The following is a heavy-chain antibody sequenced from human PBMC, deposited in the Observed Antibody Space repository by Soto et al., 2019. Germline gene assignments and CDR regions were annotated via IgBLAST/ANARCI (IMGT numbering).Heavy chain of an antibody. CDR1: GFTFSSYS. V-gene: IGHV3-48*04. CDR2: ISTRSNSI. Sequence: GGSLRLSCAASGFTFSSYSMNWFRQAPGKGLEWVSYISTRSNSIYYAESVRGRFTLSKDSSRNTVSLQMNSLRAEDTAVYYCARLPGAFYYDNSDYDFHDYWGQGTMVTVSS. J-gene: IGHJ4*02. D-gene: IGHD3-22*01. CDR3: ARLPGAFYYDNSDYDFHDY.